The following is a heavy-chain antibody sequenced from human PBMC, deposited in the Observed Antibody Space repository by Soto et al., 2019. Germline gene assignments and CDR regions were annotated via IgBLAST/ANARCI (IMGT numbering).Heavy chain of an antibody. J-gene: IGHJ4*02. D-gene: IGHD4-17*01. Sequence: SGHAGEPAQTLTLTCAFSGFSLTTTSMGVAWIRQPPGKALEWLALIYWDDDQRYSPPLKDRLTISKDTSRSRVVLTISNMNPEDTGTYFCAHAGDYDLLSFDHWGPGTLVTVSS. V-gene: IGHV2-5*02. CDR1: GFSLTTTSMG. CDR2: IYWDDDQ. CDR3: AHAGDYDLLSFDH.